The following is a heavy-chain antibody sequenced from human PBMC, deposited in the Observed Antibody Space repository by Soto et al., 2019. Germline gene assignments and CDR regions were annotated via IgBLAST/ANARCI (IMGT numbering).Heavy chain of an antibody. Sequence: GGSLRLSCAASGFTFSSYWMHWVRQAPGKGLVWVSRINSDGSSTSYADSVKGRFTISRDNAKNTLYLQMNSLRAEDTAVYYCARDISLITMVRGVIIRTPCGMDVWGQGTTVTVS. CDR2: INSDGSST. J-gene: IGHJ6*02. V-gene: IGHV3-74*01. D-gene: IGHD3-10*01. CDR3: ARDISLITMVRGVIIRTPCGMDV. CDR1: GFTFSSYW.